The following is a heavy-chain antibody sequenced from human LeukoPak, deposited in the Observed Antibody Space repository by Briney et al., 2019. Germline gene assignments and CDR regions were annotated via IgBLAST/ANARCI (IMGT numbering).Heavy chain of an antibody. D-gene: IGHD6-19*01. J-gene: IGHJ4*02. Sequence: NPSETLSLTCAVSGGSINSSNWWSWVRQPPGKGLEWIGEIFHSGSTSYNPSLKSRVTISVDKSKNQFTLKLSSVTAADTAVYYCARDRLGSSGWYTYWGQGTLVTVSS. CDR1: GGSINSSNW. CDR3: ARDRLGSSGWYTY. CDR2: IFHSGST. V-gene: IGHV4-4*02.